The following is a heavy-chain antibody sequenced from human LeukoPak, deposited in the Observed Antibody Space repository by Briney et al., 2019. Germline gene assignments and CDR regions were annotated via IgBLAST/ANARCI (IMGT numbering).Heavy chain of an antibody. CDR3: AREKSSTGFDP. D-gene: IGHD2-2*01. Sequence: PSETLSLTCTVSGGSISSSYYWSWIRQPAGKGLEWIGRIYTSGSTNYNPSLKSRVTMSVDTSKNQFSLKLSSVTAADTAVYYCAREKSSTGFDPWGQGTLVTVSS. V-gene: IGHV4-4*07. CDR1: GGSISSSYY. CDR2: IYTSGST. J-gene: IGHJ5*02.